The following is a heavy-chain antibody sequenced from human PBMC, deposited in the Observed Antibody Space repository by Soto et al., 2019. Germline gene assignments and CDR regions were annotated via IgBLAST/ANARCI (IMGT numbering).Heavy chain of an antibody. V-gene: IGHV4-61*01. D-gene: IGHD6-6*01. Sequence: QVHLQESGPGQVKPSETLSLICTVSGGSVNSDNFYWSWIRQPPGRGLEWIGYVYYTGSTNYNPSLKSRVTISIDTSRNQFSLKLSSMAAADTAVYYCAREFSNSPEAFDSWGQGSLVTVSS. J-gene: IGHJ4*02. CDR1: GGSVNSDNFY. CDR2: VYYTGST. CDR3: AREFSNSPEAFDS.